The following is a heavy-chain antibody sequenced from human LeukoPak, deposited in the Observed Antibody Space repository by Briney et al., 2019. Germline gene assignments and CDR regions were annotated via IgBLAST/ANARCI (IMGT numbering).Heavy chain of an antibody. J-gene: IGHJ3*02. CDR2: VSSSVSTI. Sequence: PGGSLRLSCAASGFTFSSYEMNWVRQAAGKGLEWVSYVSSSVSTIYYADSVKGRFTISRDNAKNSLYLQMNSLRAEDTAVYYCARSYKYSSGWYGNAFDIWGQGTMVTVSS. CDR1: GFTFSSYE. D-gene: IGHD6-19*01. V-gene: IGHV3-48*03. CDR3: ARSYKYSSGWYGNAFDI.